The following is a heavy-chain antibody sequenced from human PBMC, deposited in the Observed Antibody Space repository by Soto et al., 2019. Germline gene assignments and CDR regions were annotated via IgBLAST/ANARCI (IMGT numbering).Heavy chain of an antibody. CDR3: TREQSDDNYFDP. Sequence: SETLSLTCTVSGAALSGGGYFYTWVRQPPGKGLEWLGYIYYSGGTNYNPSLKSRVTISLDKSKSQFSLRLISVTAADTAVYYCTREQSDDNYFDPWGQGTLVTVSS. V-gene: IGHV4-61*08. J-gene: IGHJ5*02. D-gene: IGHD6-19*01. CDR2: IYYSGGT. CDR1: GAALSGGGYF.